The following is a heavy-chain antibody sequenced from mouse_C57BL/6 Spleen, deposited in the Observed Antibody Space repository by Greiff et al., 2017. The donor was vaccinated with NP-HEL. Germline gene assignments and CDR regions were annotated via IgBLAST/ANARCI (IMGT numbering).Heavy chain of an antibody. CDR3: ARHSDGDFAY. J-gene: IGHJ3*01. Sequence: EVMLVESGGGLVQPGGSLKLSCAASGFTFSDYYMYWVHQTPEKRLEWVAYISNGGGSTYYPDTVKGRFTISRENAKNTLYLQMSRLKSEDAAMYYCARHSDGDFAYWGQGTLVTVSA. V-gene: IGHV5-12*01. CDR2: ISNGGGST. D-gene: IGHD2-13*01. CDR1: GFTFSDYY.